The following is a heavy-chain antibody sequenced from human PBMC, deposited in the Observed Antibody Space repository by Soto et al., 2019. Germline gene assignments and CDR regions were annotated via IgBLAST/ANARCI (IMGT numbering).Heavy chain of an antibody. D-gene: IGHD3-22*01. V-gene: IGHV1-18*01. Sequence: ASVKVSCKASGYTFTSYGISWVRQAPGQGLEWMGWISAYSGNTNYAQKLQGRVTMTTDTSTSTAYMELSSLRSEDTAVYYCAAGLYYYDSSRYDRIDYWGQGTLVTVSS. CDR2: ISAYSGNT. CDR3: AAGLYYYDSSRYDRIDY. J-gene: IGHJ4*02. CDR1: GYTFTSYG.